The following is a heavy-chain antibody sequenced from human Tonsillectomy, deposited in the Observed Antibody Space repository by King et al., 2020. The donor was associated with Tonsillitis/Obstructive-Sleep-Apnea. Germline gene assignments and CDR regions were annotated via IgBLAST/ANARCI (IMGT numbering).Heavy chain of an antibody. CDR2: ISAYSDKT. V-gene: IGHV1-18*01. CDR1: GYTFISYG. Sequence: QLVQSGAEVKKPGASVKVSCKASGYTFISYGISWVRQAPGQGLEWMGWISAYSDKTNYAQKVQGRVTMTTDTSTSTAYMELTSLRSDDTAVYYCAREAAPTSLRYRHFDYWGQGTLVTVSS. D-gene: IGHD1-26*01. CDR3: AREAAPTSLRYRHFDY. J-gene: IGHJ4*02.